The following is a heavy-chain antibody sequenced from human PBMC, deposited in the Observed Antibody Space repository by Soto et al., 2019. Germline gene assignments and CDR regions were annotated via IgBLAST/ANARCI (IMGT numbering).Heavy chain of an antibody. V-gene: IGHV3-74*01. Sequence: PGGSLRLSCAASGFTFSSYWMHWVRQAPGKGLVWVSRINSDGSSTSYADSVKGRFTISRDNAKNTLYLQMNSLRAEDTAVYYCARANYDFWSGISPYYQHWGQGTLVTVSS. CDR3: ARANYDFWSGISPYYQH. CDR1: GFTFSSYW. D-gene: IGHD3-3*01. CDR2: INSDGSST. J-gene: IGHJ1*01.